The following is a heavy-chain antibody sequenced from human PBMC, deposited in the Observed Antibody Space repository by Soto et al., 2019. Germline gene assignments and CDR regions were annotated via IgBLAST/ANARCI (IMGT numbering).Heavy chain of an antibody. Sequence: GGSLRLSCAASGFTFSDYYMSWIRQAPGKGLEWVSYISSASDVIYCADSVKGRFTISRDNAKKSLYLQMNSLRAEDTAVYYCARDLGYYDSSGYFDYWGQGTLVTVSS. J-gene: IGHJ4*02. CDR1: GFTFSDYY. D-gene: IGHD3-22*01. CDR3: ARDLGYYDSSGYFDY. V-gene: IGHV3-11*01. CDR2: ISSASDVI.